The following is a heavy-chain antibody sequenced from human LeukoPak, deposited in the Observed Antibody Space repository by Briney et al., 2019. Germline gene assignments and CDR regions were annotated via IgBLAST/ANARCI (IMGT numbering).Heavy chain of an antibody. CDR3: AREKASAGPHFEH. Sequence: SETLSLTCFVSGGSISTYYWSWIRQPPGKGLEWIGYNYNRGTTAYNPSLKSRFTISVDRSKNQFSLSLTSVTAADTAFYYCAREKASAGPHFEHWGRGILVTVSS. CDR2: NYNRGTT. CDR1: GGSISTYY. D-gene: IGHD6-13*01. J-gene: IGHJ4*02. V-gene: IGHV4-59*01.